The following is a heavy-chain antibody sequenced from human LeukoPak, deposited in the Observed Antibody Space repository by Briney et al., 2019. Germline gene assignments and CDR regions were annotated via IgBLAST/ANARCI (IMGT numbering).Heavy chain of an antibody. J-gene: IGHJ4*02. Sequence: GGSLRLSCAASGFTFSSYAMHWVRQAPGKGLEWVAVIPYDGSNKYYADSVKGRFTISRDNSKNTLYLQMNSLRAEDTAVYYCARSRGTMVRGVPLDYWGQGTLVTVSS. CDR1: GFTFSSYA. V-gene: IGHV3-30-3*01. D-gene: IGHD3-10*01. CDR2: IPYDGSNK. CDR3: ARSRGTMVRGVPLDY.